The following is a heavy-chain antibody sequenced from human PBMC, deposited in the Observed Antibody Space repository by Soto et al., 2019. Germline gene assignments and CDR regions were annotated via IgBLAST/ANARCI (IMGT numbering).Heavy chain of an antibody. J-gene: IGHJ3*02. CDR2: IYWDDDK. D-gene: IGHD2-15*01. CDR1: GFSLSTSGVG. CDR3: EHLLASPATIVEVVAATYDAFDI. V-gene: IGHV2-5*02. Sequence: SGPTLVNPTQTLTLTCTFSGFSLSTSGVGVGWIRQPPGKALEWLALIYWDDDKRYSPSLKSRLTITKDTSKNQVVPTMTNMDPMDTATYYCEHLLASPATIVEVVAATYDAFDIWGQGTMVTVSS.